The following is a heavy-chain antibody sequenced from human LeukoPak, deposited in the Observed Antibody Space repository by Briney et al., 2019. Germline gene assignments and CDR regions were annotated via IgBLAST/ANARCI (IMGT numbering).Heavy chain of an antibody. Sequence: PGGSLRLSCAASGFTFSSYDMVWVRQAPGKGLEWIWSIYYSGSTYYYPSLKSRVTISVDTSKNQFSLKLSYVTAADTTVYYCAEDESSTYYYYYYYYTDGWSKGTTVTASS. CDR3: AEDESSTYYYYYYYYTDG. CDR1: GFTFSSYD. D-gene: IGHD3-22*01. J-gene: IGHJ6*03. CDR2: IYYSGST. V-gene: IGHV4-39*01.